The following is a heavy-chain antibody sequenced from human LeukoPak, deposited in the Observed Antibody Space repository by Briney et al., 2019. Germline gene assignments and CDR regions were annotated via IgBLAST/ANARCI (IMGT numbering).Heavy chain of an antibody. CDR3: AKDEDIVVVPVDWFDP. CDR1: GFTFSSHA. V-gene: IGHV3-23*01. D-gene: IGHD2-2*01. J-gene: IGHJ5*02. Sequence: GSLRLSCTPSGFTFSSHAMSWVRQAPGKGLEWVSGISGNGAGTYYGDSVKGRFTISRDNSKNTLYLQMNSLRAEDTAVYYCAKDEDIVVVPVDWFDPWGQGTLVTVSP. CDR2: ISGNGAGT.